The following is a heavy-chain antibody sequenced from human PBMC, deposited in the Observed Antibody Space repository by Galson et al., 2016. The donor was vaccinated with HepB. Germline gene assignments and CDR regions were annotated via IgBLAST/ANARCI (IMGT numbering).Heavy chain of an antibody. J-gene: IGHJ4*02. CDR3: AKRSPYYFDY. Sequence: SLRLSCAASGFTFSSYGMHWVRQAPGKGLEWVAVISYDGNNKYYADSVKGRFTISRDNSKNTLYLQMNSLRAEDTAIYYCAKRSPYYFDYWGQGTQVTVSS. CDR2: ISYDGNNK. D-gene: IGHD3-10*01. CDR1: GFTFSSYG. V-gene: IGHV3-30*18.